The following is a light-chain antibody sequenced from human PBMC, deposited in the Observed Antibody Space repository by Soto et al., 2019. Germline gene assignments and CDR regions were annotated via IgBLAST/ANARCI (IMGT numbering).Light chain of an antibody. J-gene: IGKJ1*01. CDR3: QQSYSTPRT. V-gene: IGKV1-39*01. Sequence: DIQMTQSPSSLSASVGDRVTITCRASQRISSYLNWYQQKPGKAPKLLLYAASSLQSGVPSRFSGSGSGTDFTLSIISRQPEDYATYYCQQSYSTPRTFGQGNNVEIK. CDR1: QRISSY. CDR2: AAS.